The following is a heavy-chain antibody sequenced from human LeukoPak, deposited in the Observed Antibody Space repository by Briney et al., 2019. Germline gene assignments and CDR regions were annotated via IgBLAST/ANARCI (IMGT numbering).Heavy chain of an antibody. D-gene: IGHD6-19*01. J-gene: IGHJ5*02. CDR2: IYYSGST. V-gene: IGHV4-59*01. CDR3: ARASSGWYNWFDP. Sequence: SETLSLTCTISGGSLSSYYWSWIRQPPGKGLEWIGYIYYSGSTNFNPSLKSRVTISVDTSKNQFSLKLSSVTAADTAVYYCARASSGWYNWFDPWGQGTLVTVSS. CDR1: GGSLSSYY.